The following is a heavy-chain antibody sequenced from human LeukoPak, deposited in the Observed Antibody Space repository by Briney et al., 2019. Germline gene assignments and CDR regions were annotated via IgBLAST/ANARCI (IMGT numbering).Heavy chain of an antibody. CDR1: GFTFSDYY. Sequence: GGSLRLSCAASGFTFSDYYMSWVRQAPGKGLEWVSYISSSSTIYYADSVKGRFTISRDNAKNSLYLQMNSLRDEDTAVYYCARDDSLDGFDMWGQGTMVTVSS. V-gene: IGHV3-69-1*01. J-gene: IGHJ3*02. D-gene: IGHD3-22*01. CDR2: ISSSSTI. CDR3: ARDDSLDGFDM.